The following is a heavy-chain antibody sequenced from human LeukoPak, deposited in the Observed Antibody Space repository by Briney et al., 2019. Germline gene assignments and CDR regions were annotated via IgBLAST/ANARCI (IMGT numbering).Heavy chain of an antibody. CDR3: ARGGYGSGSSYGLFDAFDI. D-gene: IGHD3-10*01. Sequence: SVKVSCKASGGTFSSYAISWVRQAPGQGLEWMGGIIPIFGTANYAQKFQGRVTITADESTSTAYMELSSLRSEDTAVYYCARGGYGSGSSYGLFDAFDIWGQGTMVTVSS. V-gene: IGHV1-69*13. CDR2: IIPIFGTA. J-gene: IGHJ3*02. CDR1: GGTFSSYA.